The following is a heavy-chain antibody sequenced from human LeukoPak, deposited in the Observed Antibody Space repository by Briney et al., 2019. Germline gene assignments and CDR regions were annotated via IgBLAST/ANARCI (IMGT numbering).Heavy chain of an antibody. CDR3: ARLTVEMATIIGY. Sequence: GGSLRLSCAASGFTFSSYWMSWVRQAPGKGLEWVANIKQDGSEKYYVDSVKGRFTISRDNAKNSLYLQMNSLRAEDTAVYYCARLTVEMATIIGYWGQGTLVTVSS. CDR1: GFTFSSYW. D-gene: IGHD5-24*01. V-gene: IGHV3-7*01. CDR2: IKQDGSEK. J-gene: IGHJ4*02.